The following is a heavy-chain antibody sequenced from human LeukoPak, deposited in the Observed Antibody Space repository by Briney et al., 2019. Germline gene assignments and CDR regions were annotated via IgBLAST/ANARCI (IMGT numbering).Heavy chain of an antibody. V-gene: IGHV3-30*02. D-gene: IGHD7-27*01. J-gene: IGHJ4*02. Sequence: GGSLRLSCAASGFSFSSSAMHWVRQAPGKGLEWVAFIRYDGSDKYYADSVKGRFTISRDNSKNTLYLQMDSLRTEDTAVYYCAKDLGTSPTPRGYFDSWGQGTLVTVSS. CDR3: AKDLGTSPTPRGYFDS. CDR2: IRYDGSDK. CDR1: GFSFSSSA.